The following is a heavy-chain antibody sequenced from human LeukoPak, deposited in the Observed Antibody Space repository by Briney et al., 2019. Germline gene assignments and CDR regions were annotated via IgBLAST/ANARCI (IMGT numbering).Heavy chain of an antibody. Sequence: ASVKVSCKASGYTFTSYYMHWVRQAPGQGLEWMGGIIPIFGTASYAQKFQGRVTITTDESTSTAYMELSSLRSEDTAVYYCARVYYDSSGYYYGPASGWFDPWGQGTLVTVSS. CDR3: ARVYYDSSGYYYGPASGWFDP. D-gene: IGHD3-22*01. V-gene: IGHV1-69*05. J-gene: IGHJ5*02. CDR1: GYTFTSYY. CDR2: IIPIFGTA.